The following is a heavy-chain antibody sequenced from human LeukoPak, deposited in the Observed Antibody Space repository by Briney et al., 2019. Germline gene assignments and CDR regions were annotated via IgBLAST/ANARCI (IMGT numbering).Heavy chain of an antibody. J-gene: IGHJ4*02. CDR1: GFIFRIYC. D-gene: IGHD5-12*01. CDR2: ISSSSSYI. CDR3: ARDKEWLRH. Sequence: PGGSLRLSCAAAGFIFRIYCMKWVRHAPGKGLEWVSCISSSSSYIYYADSVKGRITISRDNAKNSLYLQMNSLRAEDTAVYYCARDKEWLRHWGQGTLVTVSS. V-gene: IGHV3-21*04.